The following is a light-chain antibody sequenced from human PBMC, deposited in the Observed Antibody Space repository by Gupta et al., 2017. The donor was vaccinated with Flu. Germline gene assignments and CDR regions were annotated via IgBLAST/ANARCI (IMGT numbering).Light chain of an antibody. V-gene: IGKV1-39*01. CDR1: QSIALH. Sequence: DIQLTQSPSALSASVGDRVAITCRASQSIALHVNWYQQKPGKAPHLLIHSASALHTGVPSRFNGSGAWSEFTLTINRLQPEDSATYYCQQTDNTPSTFGQGTKMEIK. J-gene: IGKJ1*01. CDR3: QQTDNTPST. CDR2: SAS.